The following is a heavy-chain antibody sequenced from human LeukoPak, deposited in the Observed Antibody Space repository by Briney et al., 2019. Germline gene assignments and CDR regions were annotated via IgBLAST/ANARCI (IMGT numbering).Heavy chain of an antibody. J-gene: IGHJ3*02. Sequence: GGSLRLSCAASGFTFSSYAMSWVRQAPGKGLEWVSAISGSGGSTYYADSVKGRFTISRDNSKNTLYLQMNSLRAEDTAVYYCAKRQYSSGWYVGAFDIWGQGTMVTVSS. D-gene: IGHD6-19*01. CDR3: AKRQYSSGWYVGAFDI. CDR1: GFTFSSYA. V-gene: IGHV3-23*01. CDR2: ISGSGGST.